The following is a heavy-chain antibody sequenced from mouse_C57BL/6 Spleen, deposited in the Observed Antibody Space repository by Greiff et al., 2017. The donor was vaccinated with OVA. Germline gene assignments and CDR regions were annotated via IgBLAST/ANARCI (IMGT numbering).Heavy chain of an antibody. CDR3: AREGLGAY. V-gene: IGHV1-81*01. CDR1: GYTFTSYG. CDR2: IYPSSGNT. J-gene: IGHJ3*01. D-gene: IGHD2-13*01. Sequence: QVQLQQSGAELARPGASVKLSCKASGYTFTSYGISWVKQRTGQGLEWIGEIYPSSGNTYYTEKFKGKATLTADKSTSTAYMELRSLTSEDSAVYFCAREGLGAYWGQGTLVTVSA.